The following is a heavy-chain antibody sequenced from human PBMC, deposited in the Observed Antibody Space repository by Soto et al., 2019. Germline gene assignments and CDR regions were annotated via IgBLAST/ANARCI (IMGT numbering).Heavy chain of an antibody. CDR2: ISSNGGST. J-gene: IGHJ4*02. CDR3: VKDGYCSGGSCYGGVYYFDY. Sequence: GGSLRLSCSASGFTFSSYAMHWVRQAPGKGLEYVSAISSNGGSTYYADSVKGRFTISRDNSKNTLYLQMSCLRAEDTAVYYCVKDGYCSGGSCYGGVYYFDYWGQGTLATVSS. V-gene: IGHV3-64D*08. CDR1: GFTFSSYA. D-gene: IGHD2-15*01.